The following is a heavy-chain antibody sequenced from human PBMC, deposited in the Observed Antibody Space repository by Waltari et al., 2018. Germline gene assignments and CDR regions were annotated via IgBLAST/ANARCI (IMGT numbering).Heavy chain of an antibody. CDR2: IYYSGST. D-gene: IGHD3-22*01. CDR1: GGSISSYY. CDR3: ARYYDSSGHYSNYYYYYMDV. J-gene: IGHJ6*03. Sequence: QVQLQESGPGLVKPSETLSLTCTVSGGSISSYYWSWIRQPPGKGLEWIGYIYYSGSTNYNPSLKSRVTISVDTSKNQFSLKLSSVTAADTAVYYCARYYDSSGHYSNYYYYYMDVWGKGTTVTVSS. V-gene: IGHV4-59*01.